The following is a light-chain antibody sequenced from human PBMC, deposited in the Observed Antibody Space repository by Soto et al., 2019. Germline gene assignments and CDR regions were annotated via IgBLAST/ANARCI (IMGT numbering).Light chain of an antibody. J-gene: IGKJ1*01. CDR2: KAS. CDR1: ESISIW. Sequence: IQITQSHSTLSASVGDTVTITCRASESISIWLAWYQQKPGKAPNLLINKASSLQSEVPSRFSGSGFGTEFTLTISSLQPDDVATYYCQQYNSYWPFGQGTKVDIK. V-gene: IGKV1-5*03. CDR3: QQYNSYWP.